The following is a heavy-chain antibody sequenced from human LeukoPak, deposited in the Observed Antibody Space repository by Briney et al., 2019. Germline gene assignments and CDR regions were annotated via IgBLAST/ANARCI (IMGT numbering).Heavy chain of an antibody. CDR1: GFTFSSSW. D-gene: IGHD3-9*01. J-gene: IGHJ4*02. CDR3: TTDSSIDDIFFY. V-gene: IGHV3-15*01. Sequence: PGGSLRLSCAASGFTFSSSWMSWVRQAPGKGLEWVGRIKSKTDGGTTDYAAPVKGRFTISRDDSKNTLYLQMNSLKTEDTAVYYCTTDSSIDDIFFYWGQGTLVTVSS. CDR2: IKSKTDGGTT.